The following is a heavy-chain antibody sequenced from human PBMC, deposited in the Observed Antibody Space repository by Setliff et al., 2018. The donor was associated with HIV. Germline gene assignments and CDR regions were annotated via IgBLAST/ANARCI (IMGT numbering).Heavy chain of an antibody. D-gene: IGHD3-10*01. V-gene: IGHV4-38-2*01. CDR2: IYRSGST. J-gene: IGHJ4*02. CDR1: GYSVNSDYQ. CDR3: ARGVRGVIIDWYYFDY. Sequence: PSETLSLTCVVSGYSVNSDYQWGWIRQSPGRGQEPPGRGLQWIGHIYRSGSTYYNPSLRSRVTISVDTSKNQFSLKLSSVTAADTAVYYCARGVRGVIIDWYYFDYWGQGTLVTVSS.